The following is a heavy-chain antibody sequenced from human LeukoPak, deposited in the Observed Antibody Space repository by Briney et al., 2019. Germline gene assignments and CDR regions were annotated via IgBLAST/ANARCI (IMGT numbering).Heavy chain of an antibody. D-gene: IGHD2-15*01. CDR1: GFTFSNSD. CDR3: ARGYCSGGSCAHDY. Sequence: GGSLRLSCAASGFTFSNSDMNWVHQAPGKGLEWVSGVSWNGSRTHYTDSLKGRFIISRDNAKNSLYLQMNSLRAEDTAVYYCARGYCSGGSCAHDYWGQGTLVTVSS. J-gene: IGHJ4*02. V-gene: IGHV3-35*01. CDR2: VSWNGSRT.